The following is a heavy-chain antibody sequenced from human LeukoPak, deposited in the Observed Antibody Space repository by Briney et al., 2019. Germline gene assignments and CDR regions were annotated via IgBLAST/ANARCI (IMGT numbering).Heavy chain of an antibody. V-gene: IGHV4-31*03. J-gene: IGHJ3*02. CDR3: ARDLGRGGYDRRGPVDAFDI. Sequence: SQTLSLTCTVSGGSISSGGYYWSWIRQHPGKGLEWIGYIYYSGSTYYNPSLKSRVTISVDTSKNQFSLKLSSVTAADTAVYYCARDLGRGGYDRRGPVDAFDIWGQGTMVTVSS. D-gene: IGHD5-12*01. CDR2: IYYSGST. CDR1: GGSISSGGYY.